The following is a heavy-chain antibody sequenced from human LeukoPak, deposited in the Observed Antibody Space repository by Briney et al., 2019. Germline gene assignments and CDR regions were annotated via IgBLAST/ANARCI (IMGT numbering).Heavy chain of an antibody. CDR1: GGSISYYY. V-gene: IGHV4-59*01. J-gene: IGHJ4*02. CDR2: IYYSGST. CDR3: ARGYSSSSYYFDY. Sequence: SETLSLTCTVSGGSISYYYWSWIRQPPGKGLEWIGYIYYSGSTNYNPSLKSRVTISVDTSKNQFSLKLSSVTAADTAVYYCARGYSSSSYYFDYWGQGTLVTVSS. D-gene: IGHD6-6*01.